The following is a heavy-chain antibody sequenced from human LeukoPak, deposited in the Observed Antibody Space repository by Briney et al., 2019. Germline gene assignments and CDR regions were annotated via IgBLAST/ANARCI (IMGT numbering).Heavy chain of an antibody. CDR3: AREFSGYAFDI. D-gene: IGHD5-12*01. CDR1: GFTFSSYG. CDR2: ISDDGTRK. J-gene: IGHJ3*02. V-gene: IGHV3-30*03. Sequence: GGSLRLSCAASGFTFSSYGIHWVRLAPGKGLEWVAVISDDGTRKYYADSVQGRFTISRDNSKNTLYLQMNSLRAEDMAVYYCAREFSGYAFDIWGQGTMVTVSS.